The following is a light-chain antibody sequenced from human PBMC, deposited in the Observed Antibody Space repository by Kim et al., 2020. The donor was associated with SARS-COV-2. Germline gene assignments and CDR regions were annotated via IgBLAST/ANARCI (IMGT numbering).Light chain of an antibody. J-gene: IGLJ2*01. V-gene: IGLV1-40*01. Sequence: QSVLTQPPSVSGAPGQRVTISCTGAGYDVHWYQHLPGTVPKLLIYGNSNRPSGVPDRFSGYKSDTSASLAITGLQAEDEADYYCQSYDSSLSGVVFG. CDR3: QSYDSSLSGVV. CDR2: GNS. CDR1: GAGYD.